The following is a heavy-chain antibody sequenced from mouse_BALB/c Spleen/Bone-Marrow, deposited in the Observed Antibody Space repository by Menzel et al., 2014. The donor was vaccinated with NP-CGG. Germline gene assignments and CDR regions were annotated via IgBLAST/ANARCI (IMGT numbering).Heavy chain of an antibody. CDR3: ARDVDY. Sequence: SGAELAKPGASVKMSCKASGYTFSTYWMHWVKQRPGQGLEWIGNINPTTDYTEYNQKFKDKATLTADRSSSTAYMQLSSLSSEDSAVYYCARDVDYWGQGTTLTVSS. J-gene: IGHJ2*01. CDR2: INPTTDYT. V-gene: IGHV1-7*01. CDR1: GYTFSTYW.